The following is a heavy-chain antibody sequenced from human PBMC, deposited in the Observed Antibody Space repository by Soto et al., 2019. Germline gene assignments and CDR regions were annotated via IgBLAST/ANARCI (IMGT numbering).Heavy chain of an antibody. J-gene: IGHJ4*02. CDR2: INNDESNT. CDR1: GFTFSCFL. CDR3: VRDRDSRGLGFLDF. Sequence: GSPRLPCAAPGFTFSCFLMHLGRQVPGEGLVWVSRINNDESNTNHGGYVKGRITISREKTKNKMYLKMKKMRAEDTALYYCVRDRDSRGLGFLDFWGQGTLVTVSS. V-gene: IGHV3-74*01. D-gene: IGHD6-19*01.